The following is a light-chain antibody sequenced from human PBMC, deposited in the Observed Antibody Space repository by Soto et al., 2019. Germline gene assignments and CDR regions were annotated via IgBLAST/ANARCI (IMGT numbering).Light chain of an antibody. CDR3: QQYNTYSPPWT. CDR1: QSVSNW. J-gene: IGKJ1*01. Sequence: DIQMTQSPSTLSASVGDRVTITCRASQSVSNWLAWYQQKPGKAPRLLIYDASSLESGVPSRFSGSGSETEFTLTISRLQPDDFATYYCQQYNTYSPPWTLGRGTKVDIK. V-gene: IGKV1-5*01. CDR2: DAS.